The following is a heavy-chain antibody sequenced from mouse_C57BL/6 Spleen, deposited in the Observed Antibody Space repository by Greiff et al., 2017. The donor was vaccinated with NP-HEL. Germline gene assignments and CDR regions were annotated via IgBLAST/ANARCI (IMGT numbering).Heavy chain of an antibody. Sequence: QVQLKQPGTELVKPGASVKLSCKASGYTFTSYWMHWVKQRPGQGLEWIGNINPSNGGTYYNEKFKSKATLTVDKSSSTAYMQLSSLTSEDSAVYYCARGAITPWYFDVWGTGTTVTVSS. V-gene: IGHV1-53*01. CDR2: INPSNGGT. CDR3: ARGAITPWYFDV. D-gene: IGHD2-4*01. J-gene: IGHJ1*03. CDR1: GYTFTSYW.